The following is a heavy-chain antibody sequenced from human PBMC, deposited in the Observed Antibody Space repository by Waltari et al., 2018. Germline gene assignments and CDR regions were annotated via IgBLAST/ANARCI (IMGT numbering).Heavy chain of an antibody. V-gene: IGHV1-8*03. CDR2: MNPNSGNT. CDR3: ARSTYCSGGSCYSTFDY. Sequence: QVQLVQSGAEVKKPGASVKVSCKASGYTFTSYDINWVRRATGQGLEWMGWMNPNSGNTGYAQKFQGRVTITRNTSISTAYMELSSLRSEDTAVYYCARSTYCSGGSCYSTFDYWGQGTLVTVSS. CDR1: GYTFTSYD. D-gene: IGHD2-15*01. J-gene: IGHJ4*02.